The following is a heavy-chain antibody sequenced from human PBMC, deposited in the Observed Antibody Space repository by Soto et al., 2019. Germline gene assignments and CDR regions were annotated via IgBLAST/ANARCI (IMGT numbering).Heavy chain of an antibody. CDR1: GGSISSYY. J-gene: IGHJ5*02. D-gene: IGHD3-3*01. V-gene: IGHV4-59*01. CDR2: IYYSGST. CDR3: ARDRESTLFGWFDP. Sequence: TLSLTCTVSGGSISSYYWIWIRQPPGKGLEWIGYIYYSGSTNYNPSLKSRVTISVDTSKNQFSLKLSSVTAADTAVYYCARDRESTLFGWFDPWGQGTLVTVSS.